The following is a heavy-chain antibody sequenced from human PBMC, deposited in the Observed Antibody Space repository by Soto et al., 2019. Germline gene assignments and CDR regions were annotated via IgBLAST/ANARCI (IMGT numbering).Heavy chain of an antibody. D-gene: IGHD1-1*01. CDR3: AKDWNDEVY. J-gene: IGHJ4*02. V-gene: IGHV3-30*18. CDR2: ISYDGSNK. Sequence: QVQLVESGGGVVQPGRSLRLSCAASGFTFSSYGMHWVRQAPGKGLEWVAVISYDGSNKYYADSVKGRFTISRDNSKNTLYLQMNSLRAEDTAVYYCAKDWNDEVYWGQGTLVTVSS. CDR1: GFTFSSYG.